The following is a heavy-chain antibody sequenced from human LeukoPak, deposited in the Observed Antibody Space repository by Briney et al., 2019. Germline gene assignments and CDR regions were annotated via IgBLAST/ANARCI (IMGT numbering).Heavy chain of an antibody. V-gene: IGHV4-30-2*01. CDR1: GGSISSGGYY. CDR2: IYHSGST. Sequence: SQTLSLTCTVSGGSISSGGYYWSWIRQPPGKGLEWIGYIYHSGSTYYNPSLKSRVTISVDTSKNQFSLKLSSVTAADTAVYYCARVLRSGIGGATVLASNWFDPWGQGTLVTVPS. CDR3: ARVLRSGIGGATVLASNWFDP. D-gene: IGHD1-26*01. J-gene: IGHJ5*02.